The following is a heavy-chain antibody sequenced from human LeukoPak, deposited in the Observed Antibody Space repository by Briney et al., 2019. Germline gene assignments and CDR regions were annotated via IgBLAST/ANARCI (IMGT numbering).Heavy chain of an antibody. D-gene: IGHD1-26*01. V-gene: IGHV4-30-2*01. Sequence: SETLFLTCAVSGGSISSGGYSWSWIRQPPGKGLEWIGYIYHSGSTYYNPSLKSRVTISVDRSKNQFSLKLSSVTAADTAVYYCARGRIVGATGPDYWGQGTLVTVSS. CDR1: GGSISSGGYS. J-gene: IGHJ4*02. CDR2: IYHSGST. CDR3: ARGRIVGATGPDY.